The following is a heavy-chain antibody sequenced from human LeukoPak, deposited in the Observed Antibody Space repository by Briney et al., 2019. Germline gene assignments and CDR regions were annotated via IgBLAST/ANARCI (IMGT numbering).Heavy chain of an antibody. CDR2: ISGGGGIT. D-gene: IGHD2-2*01. CDR3: AKYGVDCSSTSCYPLYYMDV. CDR1: GFTFDSYA. V-gene: IGHV3-23*01. J-gene: IGHJ6*03. Sequence: PGGSLRLSCAASGFTFDSYAMTWVRQAPGEGLEWVSSISGGGGITNYADSVKGRFTISRDNSKYTLFLQMNSLRAEDTAVYYCAKYGVDCSSTSCYPLYYMDVWGKGTTVTVSS.